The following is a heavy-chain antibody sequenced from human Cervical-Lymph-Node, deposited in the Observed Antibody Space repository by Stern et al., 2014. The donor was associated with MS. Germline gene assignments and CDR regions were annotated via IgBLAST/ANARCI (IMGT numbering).Heavy chain of an antibody. Sequence: VQLVESGSELKKPGASVKVSCKASGYTFTNYPLNWVRQAPGQGLEWMGWINTNTGSPTYARGFTGRFVFSLDTSVSTAYLQISRLKAEDPAVYYCARDVREYYETSGFDYWGQGTLVTVSS. J-gene: IGHJ4*02. V-gene: IGHV7-4-1*02. CDR2: INTNTGSP. CDR1: GYTFTNYP. CDR3: ARDVREYYETSGFDY. D-gene: IGHD3-22*01.